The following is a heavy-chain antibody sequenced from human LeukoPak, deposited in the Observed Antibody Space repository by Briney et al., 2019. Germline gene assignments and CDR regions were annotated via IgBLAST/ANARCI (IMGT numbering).Heavy chain of an antibody. CDR2: INPNSGGT. D-gene: IGHD6-19*01. Sequence: ASVKVSCKASGYTFTGYYMHWVRQAPGQGLEWMGRINPNSGGTNYAQKFQGRVTMTRDTSIRTAYMELSRLRSDDTAVYYCARDSSGYSSGWYGGNWFDPWGQGTLVTVSS. V-gene: IGHV1-2*06. J-gene: IGHJ5*02. CDR1: GYTFTGYY. CDR3: ARDSSGYSSGWYGGNWFDP.